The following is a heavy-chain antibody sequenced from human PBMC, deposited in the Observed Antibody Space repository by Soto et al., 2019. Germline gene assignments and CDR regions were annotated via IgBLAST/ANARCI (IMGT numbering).Heavy chain of an antibody. CDR2: IYYSGST. J-gene: IGHJ5*02. Sequence: SETLSLTCTVSGGSISSYYWRCIRQPPGKGLEWIGYIYYSGSTNYNTSLKSRVTISVDTSKDQFYLKLSSVTAADTAVYYCARSYSRLSRQNWFDPWGQGTLVTVSS. V-gene: IGHV4-59*01. CDR1: GGSISSYY. CDR3: ARSYSRLSRQNWFDP. D-gene: IGHD6-13*01.